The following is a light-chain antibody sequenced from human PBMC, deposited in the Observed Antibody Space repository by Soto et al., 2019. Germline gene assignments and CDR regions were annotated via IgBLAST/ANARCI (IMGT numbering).Light chain of an antibody. J-gene: IGKJ1*01. CDR2: AAS. CDR1: QSVSNSY. CDR3: QQTYSNPRT. V-gene: IGKV3-20*01. Sequence: EIVLTQSPGTLSFSPGERATLSCRASQSVSNSYLAWYQQKPGQAPRLLIYAASTRATGIPDRFSGSGSGTDFTLTISSLQPEDSATYYCQQTYSNPRTFGQGTKVDIK.